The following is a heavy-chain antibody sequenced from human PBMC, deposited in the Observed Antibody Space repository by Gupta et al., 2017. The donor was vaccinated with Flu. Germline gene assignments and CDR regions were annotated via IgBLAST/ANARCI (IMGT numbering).Heavy chain of an antibody. Sequence: EEQMVESGGGLVQPGGSLRLSCAASGLTFRSYWMDWVRQAPGKGLEWVANIAADGSVKNDADSVKGRFTISRDDAKDSVYIEMNRMRDEDTALYYGARNRGWQQFDLGGHVALITVSS. V-gene: IGHV3-7*01. D-gene: IGHD6-13*01. J-gene: IGHJ5*02. CDR3: ARNRGWQQFDL. CDR1: GLTFRSYW. CDR2: IAADGSVK.